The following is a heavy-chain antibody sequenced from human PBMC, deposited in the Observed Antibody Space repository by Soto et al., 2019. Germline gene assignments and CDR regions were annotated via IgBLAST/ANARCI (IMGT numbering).Heavy chain of an antibody. CDR3: VVTVTGSRSPLAH. V-gene: IGHV1-69*06. CDR2: IIPIYASP. J-gene: IGHJ4*02. CDR1: GGTFSSNA. Sequence: QVQLVQSGAEVKKPGSSVKVSRKASGGTFSSNAISWVRQAPGQGLEWMGGIIPIYASPNYAQNFQGRVTVTADKATSTAYLELSRLKFADSAIYYCVVTVTGSRSPLAHWGRGTLVIVS. D-gene: IGHD3-9*01.